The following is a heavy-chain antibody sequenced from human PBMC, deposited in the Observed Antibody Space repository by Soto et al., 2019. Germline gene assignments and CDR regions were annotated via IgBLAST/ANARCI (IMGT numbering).Heavy chain of an antibody. CDR3: ARTGHSGSYDF. V-gene: IGHV1-3*01. CDR1: GDTFTSYG. J-gene: IGHJ4*02. D-gene: IGHD3-22*01. Sequence: GASVKVSCKASGDTFTSYGIHWVRQAPGQRLEWMGWINAGDGGTKYSENFQDRVTITRDTSASTVYLGLSSLSSEDTASYYCARTGHSGSYDFWGQGTLVTVSS. CDR2: INAGDGGT.